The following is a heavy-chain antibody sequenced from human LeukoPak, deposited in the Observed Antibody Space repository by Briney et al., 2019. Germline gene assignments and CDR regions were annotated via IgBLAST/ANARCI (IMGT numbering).Heavy chain of an antibody. CDR1: GFTFSSHW. J-gene: IGHJ4*02. CDR3: ATLLRRSPFDY. Sequence: GGSLRLSCAASGFTFSSHWMSWVRQAPGKGLEWVANIKQDGSEIYYVDSVKGRFTISRDNAKNSLYLQMNSLRVEDTAVYYCATLLRRSPFDYWGQGTPVTVSS. V-gene: IGHV3-7*05. CDR2: IKQDGSEI.